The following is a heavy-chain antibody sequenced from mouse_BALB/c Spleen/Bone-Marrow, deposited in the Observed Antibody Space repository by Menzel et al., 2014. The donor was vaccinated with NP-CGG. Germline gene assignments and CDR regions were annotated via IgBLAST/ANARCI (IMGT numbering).Heavy chain of an antibody. J-gene: IGHJ2*01. CDR2: ISDGGSYT. Sequence: EVMLVESGGGLVKPGGSLKLSCAASGFTFSDYYMYWVRQTPEKRLEWVATISDGGSYTYYPDSVKERFTISRDNAKNNLYLQMSSLKSEDTAMYYCARGSSYFDYWGQGTTLTVSS. CDR1: GFTFSDYY. CDR3: ARGSSYFDY. D-gene: IGHD1-1*01. V-gene: IGHV5-4*02.